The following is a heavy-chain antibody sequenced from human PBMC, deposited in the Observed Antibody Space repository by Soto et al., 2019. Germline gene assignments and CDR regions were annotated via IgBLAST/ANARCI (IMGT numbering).Heavy chain of an antibody. Sequence: EVQLVESGGGLVQPGGSLRLSCAASGFTFSDHYMVWVRRAPGKGLEWVGRSKNKADSYTTEYAASVKGRFTISRDGSKTSLFLKINSLKTEDTAVYYCTVWGSGNDFGAAWGQGILVTVSS. CDR1: GFTFSDHY. D-gene: IGHD3-10*01. J-gene: IGHJ4*02. CDR2: SKNKADSYTT. CDR3: TVWGSGNDFGAA. V-gene: IGHV3-72*01.